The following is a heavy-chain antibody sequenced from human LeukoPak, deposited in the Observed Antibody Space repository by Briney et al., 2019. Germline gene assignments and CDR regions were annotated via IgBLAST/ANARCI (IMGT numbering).Heavy chain of an antibody. Sequence: GGYLRLSCAASGFTFSSYGMHWVRQAPGKGLEWVAVISYDGSNKYYADSVKGRFTISRDNSKNTLYLQMNSLRAEDTAVYYCAKVSYDYWGQGTLVSVSS. V-gene: IGHV3-30*18. CDR3: AKVSYDY. CDR2: ISYDGSNK. J-gene: IGHJ4*02. CDR1: GFTFSSYG.